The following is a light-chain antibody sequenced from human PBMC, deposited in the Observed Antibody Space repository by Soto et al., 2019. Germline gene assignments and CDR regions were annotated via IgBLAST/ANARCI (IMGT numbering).Light chain of an antibody. CDR3: GTWDSSLSAVV. CDR1: SSDIGAYNY. V-gene: IGLV1-51*01. J-gene: IGLJ2*01. CDR2: DNN. Sequence: QSALTQPASVSGSPGQSIAISCTGSSSDIGAYNYVSWYQQLPGTAPKLLIYDNNKRPSGIPDRFSGSKSGTSATLGITGLQTGDEADYYCGTWDSSLSAVVFGGGTKLTVL.